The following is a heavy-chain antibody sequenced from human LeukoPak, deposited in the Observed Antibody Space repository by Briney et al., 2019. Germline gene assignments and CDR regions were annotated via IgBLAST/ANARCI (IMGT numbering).Heavy chain of an antibody. J-gene: IGHJ3*02. Sequence: GGSLRLSCAASGFTFSSYSMNWVRQAPGKGLEWVSYISSSGTTIYYADSVKGRFTLSRDNAKNSLYLQMNSLRAEDTAVYYCAKNGQQHRVGTVFEIWGKGTMSPVSS. CDR1: GFTFSSYS. V-gene: IGHV3-48*04. CDR2: ISSSGTTI. CDR3: AKNGQQHRVGTVFEI. D-gene: IGHD1-1*01.